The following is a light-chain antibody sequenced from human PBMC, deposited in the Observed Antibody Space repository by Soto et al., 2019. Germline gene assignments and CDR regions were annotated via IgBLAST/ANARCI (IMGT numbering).Light chain of an antibody. CDR3: AAWDDNLNAYV. J-gene: IGLJ7*01. V-gene: IGLV1-47*02. Sequence: QSVLTQPPSASSTPGQTVTISCSGSTSNIGTFYVYWYQHLPGTAPKLLIYLGDQRASGVSDRFSGSKSGTSASLAINGLRSDDEADYYCAAWDDNLNAYVFGGGTQLTVL. CDR2: LGD. CDR1: TSNIGTFY.